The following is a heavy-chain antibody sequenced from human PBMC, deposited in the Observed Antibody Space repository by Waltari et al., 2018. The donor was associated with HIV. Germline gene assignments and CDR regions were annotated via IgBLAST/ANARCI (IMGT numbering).Heavy chain of an antibody. V-gene: IGHV3-7*01. J-gene: IGHJ3*02. CDR2: INENGSDDYK. Sequence: EVLLVESGGGWVQRGGSLRVSCGASGFTFSNSWMSWVRQSPGKGPAVVALINENGSDDYKYYSDSVRCRFTISRDNTKNLLYLEMNSLTAEDTAVYYCARADYGDSYDAFDIWGQGTTVTVSA. CDR3: ARADYGDSYDAFDI. D-gene: IGHD4-17*01. CDR1: GFTFSNSW.